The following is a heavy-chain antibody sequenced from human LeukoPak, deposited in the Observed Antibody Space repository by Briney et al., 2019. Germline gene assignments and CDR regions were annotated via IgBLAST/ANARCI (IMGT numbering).Heavy chain of an antibody. J-gene: IGHJ4*02. Sequence: SETLSLTCTVSGGSIRRYYWSWIRQPAGKGLEWIGRIYTSGSTNYNPSLKSRVTMSVDTSKNQFSLKLSSVTAADTAVYYCASDIAVAGDFDYWGQGTLVTVSS. V-gene: IGHV4-4*07. CDR1: GGSIRRYY. CDR2: IYTSGST. D-gene: IGHD6-19*01. CDR3: ASDIAVAGDFDY.